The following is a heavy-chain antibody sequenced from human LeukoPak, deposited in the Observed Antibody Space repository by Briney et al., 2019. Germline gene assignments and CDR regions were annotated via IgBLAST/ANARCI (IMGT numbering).Heavy chain of an antibody. CDR2: ITDSGGAT. J-gene: IGHJ3*02. V-gene: IGHV3-23*01. D-gene: IGHD6-13*01. CDR3: AKAYTRSWYAAFDI. CDR1: GFAFTDYA. Sequence: GGSLRLSCAASGFAFTDYAISWVRQAPGKGLEWVSAITDSGGATYYADSVKGRFTISRDNSKNTLYLQMDSLRGDDTAIYYCAKAYTRSWYAAFDIWGQGTMVTISS.